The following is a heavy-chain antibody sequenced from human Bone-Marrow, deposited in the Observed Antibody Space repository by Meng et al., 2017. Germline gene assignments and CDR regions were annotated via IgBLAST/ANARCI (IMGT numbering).Heavy chain of an antibody. CDR2: IYYSGST. CDR1: GGSISSSSYY. V-gene: IGHV4-39*02. D-gene: IGHD3-22*01. Sequence: QLQLQESGPGLVKPSETLSLTCTVSGGSISSSSYYWGWIRQPPGKGLEWIGSIYYSGSTYYNPSLKSRVTISVDTSKNQFSLKLSSVTAADTAVYYCARESGSSRFDYWGQGTLVTVSS. CDR3: ARESGSSRFDY. J-gene: IGHJ4*02.